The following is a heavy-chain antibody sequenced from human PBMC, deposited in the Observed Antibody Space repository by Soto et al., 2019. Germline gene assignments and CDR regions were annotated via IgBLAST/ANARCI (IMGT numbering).Heavy chain of an antibody. Sequence: QVQLQESGPGLVKPSQTLSLTCTVSGGSISSGGYYWSWIRQHPGKGLEWIGYIYYSGSTYYNPSLRSRVTISVETSKNQFSLKLSSVTAADTAVYYCASSIPWGDYVFGSLGYWGQGTLVTVSS. CDR2: IYYSGST. CDR3: ASSIPWGDYVFGSLGY. J-gene: IGHJ4*02. CDR1: GGSISSGGYY. D-gene: IGHD4-17*01. V-gene: IGHV4-31*03.